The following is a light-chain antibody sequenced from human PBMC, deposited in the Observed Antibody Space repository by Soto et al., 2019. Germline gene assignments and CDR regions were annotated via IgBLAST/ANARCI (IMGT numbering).Light chain of an antibody. CDR3: HQYNSYSLYT. CDR2: DAS. V-gene: IGKV1-5*01. CDR1: QSISSW. J-gene: IGKJ2*01. Sequence: DIQMTQSPSTLSASVGDRVTITCRASQSISSWLAWYQQKPGKAPKLLIYDASSLESGVPSRFSGSASGTEFTLTISSLQPDDFATYYCHQYNSYSLYTVGQGTKLEIK.